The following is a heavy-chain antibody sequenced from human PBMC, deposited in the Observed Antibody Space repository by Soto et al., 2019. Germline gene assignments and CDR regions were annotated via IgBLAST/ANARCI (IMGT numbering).Heavy chain of an antibody. Sequence: ASVKVSCKASGYTFTNYDINWVRQATEQGLEWMGWMNPKSGNTGYAQHFQGRLTMTRSTSISTAYMELSSLISEYTAVYYCVRVYGEIDYWGQGTLVTVSS. J-gene: IGHJ4*02. CDR1: GYTFTNYD. CDR3: VRVYGEIDY. V-gene: IGHV1-8*01. CDR2: MNPKSGNT. D-gene: IGHD4-17*01.